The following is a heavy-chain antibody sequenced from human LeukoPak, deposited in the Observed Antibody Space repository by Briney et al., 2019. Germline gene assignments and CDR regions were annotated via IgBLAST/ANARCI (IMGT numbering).Heavy chain of an antibody. J-gene: IGHJ4*02. V-gene: IGHV3-23*01. Sequence: TGGSLRLSCAASGFTFSSYAMSWVRQAPGKGLEWVSAVSGSGISTYYADSEKGRFTISRDNSKNTLYLQMNSLRAEDTAVYYCAKAGLPATVVEGGFDYWGQGTLVTVSA. CDR3: AKAGLPATVVEGGFDY. CDR2: VSGSGIST. D-gene: IGHD4-17*01. CDR1: GFTFSSYA.